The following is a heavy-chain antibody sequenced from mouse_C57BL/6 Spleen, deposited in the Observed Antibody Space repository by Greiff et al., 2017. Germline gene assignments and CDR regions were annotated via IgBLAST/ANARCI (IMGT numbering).Heavy chain of an antibody. CDR1: GYTFTDYE. CDR3: TRWGGPYYFDY. J-gene: IGHJ2*01. CDR2: IDPETGGT. V-gene: IGHV1-15*01. Sequence: QVQLQQSGAELVRPGASVTLSCKASGYTFTDYEMHWVKQTPVHGLEWIGAIDPETGGTAYNQKFKGKAILTADKSSSTAYMELRSLTSEDSAVDYCTRWGGPYYFDYWGQGTTLTVSS. D-gene: IGHD3-3*01.